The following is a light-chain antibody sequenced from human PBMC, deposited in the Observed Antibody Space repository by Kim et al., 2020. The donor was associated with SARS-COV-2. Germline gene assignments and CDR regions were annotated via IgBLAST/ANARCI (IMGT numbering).Light chain of an antibody. CDR1: QGIYNY. Sequence: SASVGDRITITCRASQGIYNYLAWFQKKPGKAPKSLIYDASSLQSGVPSKFRGSGSGTDFTLTINNLQPEDFATYYCQQYNAYPLTFGGGTKVEIK. CDR3: QQYNAYPLT. CDR2: DAS. V-gene: IGKV1-16*02. J-gene: IGKJ4*01.